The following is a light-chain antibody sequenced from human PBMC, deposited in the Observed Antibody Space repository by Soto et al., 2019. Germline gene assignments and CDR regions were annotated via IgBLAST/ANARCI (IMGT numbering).Light chain of an antibody. V-gene: IGKV1-39*01. Sequence: DIQMTQSPSSLPASVGDRVTITCRASQSISSYLNWYQQKAGKAPKLLIYDASSLYSGVPSRFSGSGAGTDFTLTLSSLQPEDFATYYCPQSDTTPTFGPGDKVDIK. CDR2: DAS. CDR3: PQSDTTPT. CDR1: QSISSY. J-gene: IGKJ3*01.